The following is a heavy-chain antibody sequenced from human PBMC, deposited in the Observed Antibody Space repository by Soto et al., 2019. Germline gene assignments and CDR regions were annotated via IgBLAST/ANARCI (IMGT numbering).Heavy chain of an antibody. CDR3: ARDTLRHYDSSAY. CDR2: ISGYNGNT. J-gene: IGHJ4*02. V-gene: IGHV1-18*01. Sequence: QVQLVQSGAEVKKPGASVKVSCKASGYTFSPYGISWVRQAPGQGLEWMGWISGYNGNTNYAQKFQGRVNMTTDTSTSTAYMELRSLRADDTAVYYCARDTLRHYDSSAYWVQGTLVTVSS. CDR1: GYTFSPYG. D-gene: IGHD3-22*01.